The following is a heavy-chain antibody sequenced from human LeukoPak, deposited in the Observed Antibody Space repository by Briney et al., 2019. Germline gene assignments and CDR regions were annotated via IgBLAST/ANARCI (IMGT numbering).Heavy chain of an antibody. CDR1: GGSISSGSYY. D-gene: IGHD3-3*01. V-gene: IGHV4-61*02. CDR2: IYTSGST. J-gene: IGHJ4*02. Sequence: ASETLSLTCTVSGGSISSGSYYWSWIRQPAGKGLEWIGRIYTSGSTNYNPSLKSRVIISVDTSKNHFSLKLSSVTAADTAVYYCARAPNYDFWSGYLDYWGQGTLVTVSS. CDR3: ARAPNYDFWSGYLDY.